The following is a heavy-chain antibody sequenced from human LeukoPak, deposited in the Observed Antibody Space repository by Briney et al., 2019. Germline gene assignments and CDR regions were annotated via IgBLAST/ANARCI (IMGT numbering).Heavy chain of an antibody. CDR2: IYYSGST. CDR3: ARASSSWYFDY. CDR1: GGSISSYY. D-gene: IGHD6-13*01. V-gene: IGHV4-59*01. J-gene: IGHJ4*01. Sequence: SETLSLTCTVSGGSISSYYWSWIRQPPGKGLEWIGYIYYSGSTNYNPSLKSRVTISVDTSKNQFSLKLSSVTAADTAVYYCARASSSWYFDYWGQGTLVTVPS.